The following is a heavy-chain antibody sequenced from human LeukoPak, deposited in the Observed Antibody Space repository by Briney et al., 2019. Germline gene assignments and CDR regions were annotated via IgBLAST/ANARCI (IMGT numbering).Heavy chain of an antibody. Sequence: ASVKVSCKASGYTFTSYDINWVRQATGQGLEWMGWMNPNSGNTGYAQKFQGRVTMTRNTSISTAYMELSSLRSEDTAVYYCARVRGVAGTDYYYYMDVWGKGTTVTVSS. CDR2: MNPNSGNT. CDR1: GYTFTSYD. D-gene: IGHD6-19*01. J-gene: IGHJ6*03. V-gene: IGHV1-8*01. CDR3: ARVRGVAGTDYYYYMDV.